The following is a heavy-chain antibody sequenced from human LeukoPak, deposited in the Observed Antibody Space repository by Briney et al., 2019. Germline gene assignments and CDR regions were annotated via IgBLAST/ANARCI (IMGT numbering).Heavy chain of an antibody. CDR3: ARVRIAAAGYYYYYGMDV. CDR1: GYTFTSYY. Sequence: SVKVSCKASGYTFTSYYMHWVRQAPGQGLEWMGGIIPIFGTANYAQKFQGRVTITADESTSTAYMELSSLRSEDTAVYYCARVRIAAAGYYYYYGMDVWGQGTTVTVSS. D-gene: IGHD6-13*01. J-gene: IGHJ6*02. V-gene: IGHV1-69*13. CDR2: IIPIFGTA.